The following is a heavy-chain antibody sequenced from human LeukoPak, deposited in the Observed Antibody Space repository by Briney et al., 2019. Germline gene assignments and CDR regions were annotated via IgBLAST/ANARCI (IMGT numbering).Heavy chain of an antibody. V-gene: IGHV3-23*01. CDR1: GFTLPNYV. Sequence: PGGSLRLSCAASGFTLPNYVMSWVRQAPGKGLEWVSSISDNGGNTYYADSVKGRFTISRDNAKNSLYLQMNSLRAEDTAVYYCARASLYSGSYPPDAFDIWGQGTMVTVSS. D-gene: IGHD1-26*01. J-gene: IGHJ3*02. CDR2: ISDNGGNT. CDR3: ARASLYSGSYPPDAFDI.